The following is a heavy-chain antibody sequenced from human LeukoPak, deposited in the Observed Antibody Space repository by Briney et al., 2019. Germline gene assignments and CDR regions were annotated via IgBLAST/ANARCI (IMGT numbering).Heavy chain of an antibody. J-gene: IGHJ4*02. Sequence: GGSLRLSCAASGFTFSRYAMSWVRQAPGKGLEWVSAISGSGGSTYYADSVKGRFTISRDNSKNTLYLQMNSLRAEDTAVYYCAKDGGWYSSGGGYFDYWGQGTLVTVSS. CDR2: ISGSGGST. CDR3: AKDGGWYSSGGGYFDY. CDR1: GFTFSRYA. V-gene: IGHV3-23*01. D-gene: IGHD6-19*01.